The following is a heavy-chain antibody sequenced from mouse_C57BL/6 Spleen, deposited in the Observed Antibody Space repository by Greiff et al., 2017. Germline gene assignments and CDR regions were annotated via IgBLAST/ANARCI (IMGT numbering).Heavy chain of an antibody. Sequence: EVKLVASGGGLVKPGGSLKLSCAASGFTFSSYAMSWVRQTPEKRLEWVATISDGGSYTYYPDNVKGRFTISRDNAKNNLYLQMSHLKSEDTAMYYCARVSNYVDYWGQGTTLTVSS. CDR2: ISDGGSYT. CDR1: GFTFSSYA. V-gene: IGHV5-4*03. D-gene: IGHD1-1*01. CDR3: ARVSNYVDY. J-gene: IGHJ2*01.